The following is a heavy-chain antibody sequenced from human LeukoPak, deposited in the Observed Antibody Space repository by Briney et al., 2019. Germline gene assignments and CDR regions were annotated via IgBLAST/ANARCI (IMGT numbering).Heavy chain of an antibody. V-gene: IGHV3-21*01. J-gene: IGHJ5*02. D-gene: IGHD3-3*01. CDR1: GFTFSSYS. CDR2: ISSSSSYI. CDR3: ARLGYSRRYYDFWNGYSGWFDP. Sequence: GGSLRLSCAASGFTFSSYSMNWVRQAPGKGLEWVSSISSSSSYIYYADSVKGRFTISRDNAKNSLYLQMNSLRAEDTAVYYCARLGYSRRYYDFWNGYSGWFDPWGQGTLVTVSS.